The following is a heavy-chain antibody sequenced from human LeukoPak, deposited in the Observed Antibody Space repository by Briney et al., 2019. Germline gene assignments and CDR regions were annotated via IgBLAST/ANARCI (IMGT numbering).Heavy chain of an antibody. CDR3: AKDGAQYSSGPECDP. V-gene: IGHV3-23*01. Sequence: GGSLRLSCAASGLHFRGTAMSWVRQAPGKGLEWVSAISHDGMNAYYADSVKGRFTISRDNSKKTVSLEMSSLTAADTGVYYCAKDGAQYSSGPECDPRGQGALVTVPP. CDR1: GLHFRGTA. CDR2: ISHDGMNA. D-gene: IGHD6-19*01. J-gene: IGHJ5*02.